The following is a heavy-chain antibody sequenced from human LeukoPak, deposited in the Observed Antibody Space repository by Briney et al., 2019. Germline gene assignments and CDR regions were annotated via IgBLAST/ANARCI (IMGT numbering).Heavy chain of an antibody. J-gene: IGHJ4*02. CDR3: ARRRYYYDSSGYHFDY. Sequence: GESLKISCKDSGYSFTSYWIAWVRQMPGKGLEWMGIMYPGDSQTRYSPSFQGQVTISADKSISTAYLQWSRLEASDTAMYYCARRRYYYDSSGYHFDYWGQGTLVTVSS. V-gene: IGHV5-51*01. CDR1: GYSFTSYW. D-gene: IGHD3-22*01. CDR2: MYPGDSQT.